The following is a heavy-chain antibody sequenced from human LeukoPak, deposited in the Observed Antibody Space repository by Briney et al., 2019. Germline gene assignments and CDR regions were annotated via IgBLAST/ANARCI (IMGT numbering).Heavy chain of an antibody. J-gene: IGHJ5*02. D-gene: IGHD1-1*01. Sequence: SETLSLTCTVSGGSISPYYWSWIRQPPGKGLEWIGFIHYSGSTNYNPSLKSRVTISADTSKKQFSLKLTSVTAADTAVYYCARGAGGYRFDPWGQGTLVAVSS. V-gene: IGHV4-59*01. CDR2: IHYSGST. CDR1: GGSISPYY. CDR3: ARGAGGYRFDP.